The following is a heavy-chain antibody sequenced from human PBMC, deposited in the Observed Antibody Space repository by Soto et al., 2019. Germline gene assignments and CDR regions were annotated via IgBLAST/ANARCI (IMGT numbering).Heavy chain of an antibody. CDR3: ARDPYHVLMVNAPNLYGMEV. CDR1: GYTFTTYD. V-gene: IGHV1-18*01. D-gene: IGHD2-8*01. Sequence: QVQLVQSGAEVKKPGASVKVSCKASGYTFTTYDISWVRQARGQGLEWMGRISTYNGNTNYPQSLQGRLTMTTDTSTTTAYMELRSLTSDDTAVYYCARDPYHVLMVNAPNLYGMEVWGQGTTVIVS. J-gene: IGHJ6*02. CDR2: ISTYNGNT.